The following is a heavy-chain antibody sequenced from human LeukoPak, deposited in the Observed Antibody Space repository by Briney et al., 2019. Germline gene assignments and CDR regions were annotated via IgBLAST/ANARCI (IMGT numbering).Heavy chain of an antibody. CDR3: ARNLIGGPAALIDF. D-gene: IGHD2-2*01. CDR2: ITGGGNSI. Sequence: PGGSLRLSCAASGFTFSDYSMNWVRQAPAKGLEWVSYITGGGNSIYYADSVEGRFTISRDNAKNSLYLQMESLRDEDTAVYYCARNLIGGPAALIDFWGQGALVTLSS. J-gene: IGHJ4*02. V-gene: IGHV3-48*02. CDR1: GFTFSDYS.